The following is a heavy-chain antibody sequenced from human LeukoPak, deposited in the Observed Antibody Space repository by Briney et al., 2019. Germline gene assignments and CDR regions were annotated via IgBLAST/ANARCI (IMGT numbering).Heavy chain of an antibody. V-gene: IGHV1-46*01. Sequence: GASVKVSCKASGYTFTSYYMHWVRQAPGQGLEWMGIINPSGGSTSYAQKFQGRVTITADESTSTAYMELSRLRSEDTAVYYCARDRGYCTNGVCYQFFDYWGQGTLVTVSS. J-gene: IGHJ4*02. CDR1: GYTFTSYY. CDR3: ARDRGYCTNGVCYQFFDY. D-gene: IGHD2-8*01. CDR2: INPSGGST.